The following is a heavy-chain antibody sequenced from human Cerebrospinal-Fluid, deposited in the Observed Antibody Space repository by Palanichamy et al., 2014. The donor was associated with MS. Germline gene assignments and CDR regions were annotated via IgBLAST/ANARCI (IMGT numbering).Heavy chain of an antibody. CDR1: GGSFNDYY. Sequence: QVQLQQWGAGLLKPSETLSLTCAVYGGSFNDYYWSWVRQPPGKGLEWIGEINHSGSTNYNPSLESRVTISVDTSKNQFSLKLSSATVADTAVYYCARGGACSADSRSILGFDSWGQGTLVTVSS. CDR2: INHSGST. D-gene: IGHD6-6*01. V-gene: IGHV4-34*02. CDR3: ARGGACSADSRSILGFDS. J-gene: IGHJ4*02.